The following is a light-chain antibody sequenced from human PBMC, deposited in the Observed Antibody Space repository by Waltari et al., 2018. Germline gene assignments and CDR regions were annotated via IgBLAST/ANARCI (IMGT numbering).Light chain of an antibody. J-gene: IGKJ4*01. CDR1: QTVRTTY. CDR3: QQYDISPLT. CDR2: GAS. V-gene: IGKV3-20*01. Sequence: EIVLTQSPGTLSLSPGERATLSCRASQTVRTTYLAWYQQKPGQAPTLLIYGASSRATVIPDRFSGSGSGTDFSRTISSLEPEDFAVYYCQQYDISPLTFGGGTKVEIK.